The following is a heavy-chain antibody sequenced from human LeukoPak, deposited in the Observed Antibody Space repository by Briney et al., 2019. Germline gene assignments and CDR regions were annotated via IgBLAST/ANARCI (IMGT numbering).Heavy chain of an antibody. CDR1: GGSISSGGYS. Sequence: PSETLSLTCAVSGGSISSGGYSWSWIRQPAGKGLEWIGYIYHSGSTYYNPSLKSRVTISVDTSKNQFSLKLSSVTAADTAVYYCARTGDGLPFDYWGQGTLVTVSS. V-gene: IGHV4-30-2*01. D-gene: IGHD5-24*01. CDR2: IYHSGST. CDR3: ARTGDGLPFDY. J-gene: IGHJ4*02.